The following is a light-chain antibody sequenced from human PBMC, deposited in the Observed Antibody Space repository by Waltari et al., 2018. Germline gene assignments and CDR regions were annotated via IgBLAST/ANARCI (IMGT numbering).Light chain of an antibody. CDR2: GAS. CDR3: QQYGSTPRT. CDR1: QSVNTNS. V-gene: IGKV3-20*01. J-gene: IGKJ1*01. Sequence: IVLTQSPGTLSLSPGQGATLSCRASQSVNTNSLAWYQHKPGRAPRLLLFGASPRATGTPDRVSGNGSWAEFTLTISRLEPEDFAMYYCQQYGSTPRTFGQGTKVEIK.